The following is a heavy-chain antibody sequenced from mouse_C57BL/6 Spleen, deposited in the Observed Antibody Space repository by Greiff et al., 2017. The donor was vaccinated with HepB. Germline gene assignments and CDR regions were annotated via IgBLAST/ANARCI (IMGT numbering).Heavy chain of an antibody. CDR1: GYTFTDYY. J-gene: IGHJ4*01. Sequence: QVQLQQSGAELVRPGASVKLSCKASGYTFTDYYINWVKQRPGQGLEWIARIYPGSGNTYYNEKFKGKATLTAEKSSSTAYMQLSSLTSEDSAVYFCAKSGAYDYDDGDAMDYWGQGTSVTVSS. V-gene: IGHV1-76*01. D-gene: IGHD2-4*01. CDR2: IYPGSGNT. CDR3: AKSGAYDYDDGDAMDY.